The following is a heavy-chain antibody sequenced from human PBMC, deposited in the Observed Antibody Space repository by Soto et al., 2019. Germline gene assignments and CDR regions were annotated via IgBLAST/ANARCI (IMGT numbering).Heavy chain of an antibody. CDR1: GYTFTSYD. D-gene: IGHD3-10*01. CDR2: MNPNSGNT. Sequence: ASVKVSCKASGYTFTSYDINWVRQATGQGLEWMGWMNPNSGNTGYAQKFQGRVTMTRNTSISTAYMELSSLRSEDTAVYYCAVLWFGEDYYYYGMDVWGQGTTVTVS. CDR3: AVLWFGEDYYYYGMDV. V-gene: IGHV1-8*01. J-gene: IGHJ6*02.